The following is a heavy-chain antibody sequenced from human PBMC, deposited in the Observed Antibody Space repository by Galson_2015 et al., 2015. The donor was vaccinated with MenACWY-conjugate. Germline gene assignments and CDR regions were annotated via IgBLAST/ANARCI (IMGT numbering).Heavy chain of an antibody. Sequence: QSGAEVTKPGESLQISCKGSGSSFLNYWIGWVRQMPGKGLEWMGIIYPGDSDTRYSPSFQGQVTISADKSINTAYLQWNSLKASDAAIYDCSRWDYGDPSYYFAYWGQGTLVIVSS. CDR2: IYPGDSDT. D-gene: IGHD4-17*01. CDR1: GSSFLNYW. J-gene: IGHJ4*02. CDR3: SRWDYGDPSYYFAY. V-gene: IGHV5-51*03.